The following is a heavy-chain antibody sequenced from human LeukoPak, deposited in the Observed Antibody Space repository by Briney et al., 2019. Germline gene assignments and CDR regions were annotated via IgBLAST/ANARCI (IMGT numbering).Heavy chain of an antibody. CDR1: GFTFSSYA. J-gene: IGHJ4*02. CDR2: MSDSGVSS. Sequence: PGGSLRLSCAASGFTFSSYAMSWVRQAPGKGLEWVSGMSDSGVSSYYADSVKGRFTISRDNAKNSLYLQMNSLRAEDTAVYYCARADVVVAATQGPFDYWGQGTLVTVSS. D-gene: IGHD2-15*01. CDR3: ARADVVVAATQGPFDY. V-gene: IGHV3-23*01.